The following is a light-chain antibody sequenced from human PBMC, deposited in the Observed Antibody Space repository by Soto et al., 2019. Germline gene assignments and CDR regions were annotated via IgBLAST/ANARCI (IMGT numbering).Light chain of an antibody. Sequence: DIQMTQSPSTLPASVGDRVTITCRASQSVSTWLAWYQQEPGKAPKLLIHKASTLENAVPSRFNGSGSGTDFTLTISSLQTDDFATYYCHQCHIYPVTFSGGTKVEV. CDR3: HQCHIYPVT. V-gene: IGKV1-5*03. CDR2: KAS. CDR1: QSVSTW. J-gene: IGKJ4*01.